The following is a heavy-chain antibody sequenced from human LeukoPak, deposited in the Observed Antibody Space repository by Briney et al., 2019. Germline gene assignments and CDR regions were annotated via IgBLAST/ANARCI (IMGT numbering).Heavy chain of an antibody. CDR1: GGSISSSDFY. V-gene: IGHV4-39*07. Sequence: SETLSLTCTVSGGSISSSDFYWGWIRQPPGKGLEWIGTIYYSGSTNYNPSLKSRVTISVDTSKNQFSLNLNSVTAADTAMYYCARYGLAGYYFDYWGQGTLVTVSS. J-gene: IGHJ4*02. CDR2: IYYSGST. D-gene: IGHD3-16*01. CDR3: ARYGLAGYYFDY.